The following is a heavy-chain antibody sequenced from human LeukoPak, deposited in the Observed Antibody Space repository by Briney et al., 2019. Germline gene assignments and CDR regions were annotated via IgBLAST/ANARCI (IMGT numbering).Heavy chain of an antibody. V-gene: IGHV4-59*07. Sequence: PSDTLSLTCSVSGGHISSYYWSWIRQPPGRGLEWIGYIYYSGSTNYNPSLKIRVTISVATSKNQFSLKLSSVTAADTAVYYCARDYYDSSGLDYWGQGTLVTVSS. D-gene: IGHD3-22*01. J-gene: IGHJ4*02. CDR1: GGHISSYY. CDR2: IYYSGST. CDR3: ARDYYDSSGLDY.